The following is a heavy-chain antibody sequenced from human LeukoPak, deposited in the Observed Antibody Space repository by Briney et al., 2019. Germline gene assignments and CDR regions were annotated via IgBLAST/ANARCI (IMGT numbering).Heavy chain of an antibody. V-gene: IGHV3-9*01. J-gene: IGHJ4*02. CDR3: AKDLYYDILTGYFDY. CDR2: ISWNSGSI. CDR1: GFTFDDYA. D-gene: IGHD3-9*01. Sequence: GRSLRLSCAASGFTFDDYAMHWVRQAPGKGLEWVSGISWNSGSIGYADSVKGRFTISRDNAKNSLYLQMNGLRAEDTALYYCAKDLYYDILTGYFDYWGQGTLVTVSS.